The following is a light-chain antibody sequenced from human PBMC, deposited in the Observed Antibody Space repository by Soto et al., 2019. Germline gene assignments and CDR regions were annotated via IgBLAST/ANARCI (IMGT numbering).Light chain of an antibody. CDR2: GAS. CDR1: QSVTNN. V-gene: IGKV3-15*01. Sequence: EIVMTQSPATLSVSPGERATLSCRASQSVTNNIARYEKKPGQAARRLIYGASNSATGIPSRCSGSGPGTHFTPTISSLQSEDFAIYYCQQYKNWWTFGQGTRVEIK. J-gene: IGKJ1*01. CDR3: QQYKNWWT.